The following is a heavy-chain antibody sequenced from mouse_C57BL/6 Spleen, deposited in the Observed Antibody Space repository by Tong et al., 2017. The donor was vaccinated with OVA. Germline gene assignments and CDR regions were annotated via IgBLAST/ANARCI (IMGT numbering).Heavy chain of an antibody. D-gene: IGHD2-4*01. CDR1: GYTFTDYY. CDR2: INPGSGGT. CDR3: ARSGLRHAMDY. J-gene: IGHJ4*01. Sequence: VQLQESGAELVKPGASVKVSCKASGYTFTDYYINWVKQRPGQGLEWIGVINPGSGGTNYNEKFKGKATLTADKSSSTAYMQLSSLTSEDSAVYYCARSGLRHAMDYWGQGTSVTVSS. V-gene: IGHV1-54*01.